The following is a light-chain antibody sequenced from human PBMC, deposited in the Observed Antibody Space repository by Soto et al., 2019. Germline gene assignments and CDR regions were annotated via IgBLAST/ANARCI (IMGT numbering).Light chain of an antibody. CDR1: QSVRSTY. Sequence: EIVLTQSPGILSLSPGERATISCRASQSVRSTYLAWYQQKPSQAPRLLIHGASSKATGIPDRFSGSGSGTDFTLTISRLEPEDFAVYYCQYYSSSLSITFGQGTRLEIK. CDR3: QYYSSSLSIT. V-gene: IGKV3-20*01. J-gene: IGKJ5*01. CDR2: GAS.